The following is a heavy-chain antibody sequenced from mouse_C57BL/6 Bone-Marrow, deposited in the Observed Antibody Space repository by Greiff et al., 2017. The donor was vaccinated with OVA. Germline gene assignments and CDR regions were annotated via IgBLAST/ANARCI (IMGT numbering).Heavy chain of an antibody. D-gene: IGHD2-5*01. CDR3: ARGYYSNSSWFAY. V-gene: IGHV8-8*01. CDR2: IWWDDDK. J-gene: IGHJ3*01. CDR1: GFSLSTFGMG. Sequence: QVTLKESGPGILQPSQTLSLTCSFSGFSLSTFGMGVGWIRQPSGKGLEWLAHIWWDDDKYYNPALKSRLTISTSTSKNQVFLKIANVDTAETATYYCARGYYSNSSWFAYWGQGTLVTVSA.